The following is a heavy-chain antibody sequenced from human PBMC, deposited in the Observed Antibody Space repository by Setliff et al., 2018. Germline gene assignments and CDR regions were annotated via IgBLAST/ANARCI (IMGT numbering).Heavy chain of an antibody. D-gene: IGHD3-10*01. CDR3: ARVSSYGSGSYYYYYYGMDV. J-gene: IGHJ6*02. Sequence: ASVKVSCKVSGYTLTELSMHWVRQAPGKGLEWMGGFDPEDGETVYAQKFQGRVTMTEDTSTDTAYMELSSLRSEDTAVYYCARVSSYGSGSYYYYYYGMDVWGQGTTVTVSS. V-gene: IGHV1-24*01. CDR2: FDPEDGET. CDR1: GYTLTELS.